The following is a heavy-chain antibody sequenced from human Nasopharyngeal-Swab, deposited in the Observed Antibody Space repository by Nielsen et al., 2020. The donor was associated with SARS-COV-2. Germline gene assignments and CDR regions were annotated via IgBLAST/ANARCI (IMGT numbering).Heavy chain of an antibody. J-gene: IGHJ4*02. CDR2: INHSGST. CDR3: ARRTGGRGFDY. D-gene: IGHD3-16*01. Sequence: SETLSLTCAVYGGSFSGYYWNWIRQPPGKGLEWIGEINHSGSTNYNPSLKSRVPISVDTSKNQFSLKLRSVTAADTAVYYCARRTGGRGFDYWGQGTLVTVSS. CDR1: GGSFSGYY. V-gene: IGHV4-34*01.